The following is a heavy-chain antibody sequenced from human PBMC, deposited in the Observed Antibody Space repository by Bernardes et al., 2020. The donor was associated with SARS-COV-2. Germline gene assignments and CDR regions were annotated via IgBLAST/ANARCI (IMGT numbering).Heavy chain of an antibody. J-gene: IGHJ4*02. D-gene: IGHD3-10*01. CDR1: GFTFSDYD. CDR3: TRGRGGEWFGELLV. Sequence: GRSLRLSCAASGFTFSDYDLHWVRQSTGKGLEWISTIGTADDTYYPDSVKGRFTISRDNAKNSFYLQMNSLRAGDTAVYYCTRGRGGEWFGELLVWGQGTLVTVSS. V-gene: IGHV3-13*01. CDR2: IGTADDT.